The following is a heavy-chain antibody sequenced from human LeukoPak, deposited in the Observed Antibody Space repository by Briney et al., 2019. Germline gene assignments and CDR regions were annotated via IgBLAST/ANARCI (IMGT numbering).Heavy chain of an antibody. J-gene: IGHJ4*02. Sequence: GGSLRLSCAASGFTFSSYSMNWVRQAPGKELEWVSSISSSSSYIYYADSVKGRFTISRDNAKNSLYLQMNSLRAEGTAVYYCARVGAIAVRRLDYWGQGTLVTVSS. D-gene: IGHD1-26*01. CDR3: ARVGAIAVRRLDY. CDR2: ISSSSSYI. V-gene: IGHV3-21*01. CDR1: GFTFSSYS.